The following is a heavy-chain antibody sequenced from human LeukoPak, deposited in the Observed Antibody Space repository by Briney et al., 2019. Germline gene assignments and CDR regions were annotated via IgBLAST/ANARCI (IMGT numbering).Heavy chain of an antibody. CDR1: GFTFSSYW. CDR3: AKEGGVYAANWFDP. D-gene: IGHD2-8*01. V-gene: IGHV3-43*02. J-gene: IGHJ5*02. CDR2: ISGDGGST. Sequence: GGSLRLSCAASGFTFSSYWMHWVRQAPGKGLEWVSLISGDGGSTYYADSVKGRFTISRDNSKNSLYLQMNSLRTEDTALYYCAKEGGVYAANWFDPWGQGTLVTVSS.